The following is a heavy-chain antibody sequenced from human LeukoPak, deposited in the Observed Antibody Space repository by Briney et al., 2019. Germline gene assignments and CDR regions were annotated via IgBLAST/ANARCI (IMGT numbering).Heavy chain of an antibody. Sequence: GGSLRLSCAASGFTFSDYYMSWIRQAPGNGLEWVSYISSRSSFTNYADSVKGRFTISRDDARNSLYLQMNSLRDEDTAVYYCARVNLWLVESWGQGTLVTVSS. V-gene: IGHV3-11*06. CDR3: ARVNLWLVES. CDR1: GFTFSDYY. J-gene: IGHJ4*02. CDR2: ISSRSSFT. D-gene: IGHD6-19*01.